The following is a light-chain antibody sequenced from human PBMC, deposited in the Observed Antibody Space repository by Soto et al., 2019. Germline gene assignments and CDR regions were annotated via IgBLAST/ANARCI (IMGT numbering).Light chain of an antibody. CDR2: GAS. CDR3: QQYGALPPT. Sequence: EIVLTQFPGALSLSPGEGVTLSCRASQTVSNTYLAWYQQKSGQAPKFLIYGASNRATAIPDRFSGSGSGTDFTLTISRLEPEDFAVYYCQQYGALPPTFGGGTKVEIK. CDR1: QTVSNTY. V-gene: IGKV3-20*01. J-gene: IGKJ4*01.